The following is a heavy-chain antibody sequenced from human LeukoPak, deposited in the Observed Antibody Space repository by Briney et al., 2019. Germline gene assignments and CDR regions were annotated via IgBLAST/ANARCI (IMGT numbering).Heavy chain of an antibody. Sequence: ASVKVSCKASGYTFTSYYMHWVRQAPGQGLEWMGIINPSGGSTSYAQKFQGRVTMTRDTSTSTVYMELSSLRSEDTAVYYCARAPGDFYYYYGMDVWGQGTTVTVSS. V-gene: IGHV1-46*01. CDR2: INPSGGST. CDR3: ARAPGDFYYYYGMDV. CDR1: GYTFTSYY. D-gene: IGHD4-17*01. J-gene: IGHJ6*02.